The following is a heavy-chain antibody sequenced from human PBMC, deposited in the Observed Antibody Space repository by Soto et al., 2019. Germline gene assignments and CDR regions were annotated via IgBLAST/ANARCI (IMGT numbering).Heavy chain of an antibody. CDR1: GFTFSNYG. Sequence: GGSLRLSCAASGFTFSNYGMHWVRQAPGKGLEWVAVISYDGSNKYYADSVKGRFTISRDNSKNTLYLQMNGLRAEDTAVYYCAKAVGYCSTTSCRDYYFYYGMDVWGQGTTVTVSS. J-gene: IGHJ6*01. D-gene: IGHD2-2*01. V-gene: IGHV3-30*18. CDR3: AKAVGYCSTTSCRDYYFYYGMDV. CDR2: ISYDGSNK.